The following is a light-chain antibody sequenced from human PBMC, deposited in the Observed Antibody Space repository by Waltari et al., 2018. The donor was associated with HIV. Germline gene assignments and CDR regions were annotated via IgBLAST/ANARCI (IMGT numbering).Light chain of an antibody. V-gene: IGLV1-47*01. Sequence: QSVLTQPPSASGTPGQRATISCSGSSTNIGSNHVYCYQQLPGPAPKLLIYRNNPRPSGVPDRFSGSKSGTSASLAISGLRSEDEADYFCAAWDDSLSGHVVFGGGTKLTVL. CDR3: AAWDDSLSGHVV. CDR2: RNN. CDR1: STNIGSNH. J-gene: IGLJ2*01.